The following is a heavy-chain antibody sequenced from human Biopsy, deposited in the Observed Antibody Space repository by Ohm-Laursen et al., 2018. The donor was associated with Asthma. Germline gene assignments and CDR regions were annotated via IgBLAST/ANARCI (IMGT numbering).Heavy chain of an antibody. Sequence: TLSLTCTVYGGSLSGYSWTWIRQSPGVGLEWIGYIYRNGDTYYNPTLKNRVTISIDRSRNQFSLRLRSVTAADTAVYYCARGWNCGGDCYSLDYWGQGTLVTVSS. J-gene: IGHJ4*02. V-gene: IGHV4-30-2*06. CDR1: GGSLSGYS. CDR3: ARGWNCGGDCYSLDY. D-gene: IGHD2-21*02. CDR2: IYRNGDT.